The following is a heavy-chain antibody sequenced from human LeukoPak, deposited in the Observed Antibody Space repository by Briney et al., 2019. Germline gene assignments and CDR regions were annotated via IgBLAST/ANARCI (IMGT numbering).Heavy chain of an antibody. Sequence: GGSLRLSCAASGFTFSSYAMHWVRQAPGKGLEWVAVISYDGSNKYYADSVKGRFTISRDNSKNTLYLQMNSLRAEDTAVYYCARENDPGSYYYDSSGELDYWGQGTLVTVSS. CDR2: ISYDGSNK. J-gene: IGHJ4*02. CDR1: GFTFSSYA. D-gene: IGHD3-22*01. V-gene: IGHV3-30-3*01. CDR3: ARENDPGSYYYDSSGELDY.